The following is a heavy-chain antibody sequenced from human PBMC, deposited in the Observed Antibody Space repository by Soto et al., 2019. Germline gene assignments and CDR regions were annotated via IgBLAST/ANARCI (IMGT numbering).Heavy chain of an antibody. CDR1: GFTFSSYA. Sequence: EVQLLESGGGRIQPGGSLRLSCAASGFTFSSYAMTWVRQVPGKGLQWVSGISGSGSSTYYSDSVRGRFTISRDNSRNTLYLQMSSLRVEDTALYYCAKGDRNQPAVVDYWGQGTLVTVSS. CDR2: ISGSGSST. CDR3: AKGDRNQPAVVDY. D-gene: IGHD2-2*01. J-gene: IGHJ4*02. V-gene: IGHV3-23*01.